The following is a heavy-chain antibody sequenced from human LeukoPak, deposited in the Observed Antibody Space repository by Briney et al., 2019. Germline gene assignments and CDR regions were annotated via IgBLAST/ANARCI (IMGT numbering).Heavy chain of an antibody. D-gene: IGHD5-12*01. CDR3: ARARGGYPFDY. J-gene: IGHJ4*02. Sequence: PSETLSLTCTVSGGSISSYYWSWIRQPPGKGLEWIGYIYYSESTNYNPSLKSRVTISVDTSKNQFSLKLSSVTAADTAVYYCARARGGYPFDYWGQGTLVTASS. V-gene: IGHV4-59*01. CDR1: GGSISSYY. CDR2: IYYSEST.